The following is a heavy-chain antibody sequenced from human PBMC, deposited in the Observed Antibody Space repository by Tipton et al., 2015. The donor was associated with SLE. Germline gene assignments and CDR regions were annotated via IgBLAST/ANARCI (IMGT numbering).Heavy chain of an antibody. CDR1: GGSFSVYH. V-gene: IGHV4-34*09. D-gene: IGHD3-22*01. Sequence: TLSLTCAVYGGSFSVYHWTWIRQPPGKGLEWIGYIHHTGSTSYNPSLKDRVTISVDTSKNQFSLKLSTVTAADTARYYCARVWVITATGWFDPWGRGTLVTVSS. CDR3: ARVWVITATGWFDP. J-gene: IGHJ5*02. CDR2: IHHTGST.